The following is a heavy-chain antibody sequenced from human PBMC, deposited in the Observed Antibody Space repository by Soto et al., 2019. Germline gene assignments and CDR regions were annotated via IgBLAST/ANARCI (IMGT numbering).Heavy chain of an antibody. Sequence: SETLSLTCTVSGGSISSSSYYWGWIRQPPGKGLEWIGSIYYSGSTYYNPSLKSRVTISVDTSKNQFSLKLSSVTAADTAVYYWARPNGGRGYCSSTSCQVTNYYYYMDVWGKGTTVTVSS. D-gene: IGHD2-2*01. J-gene: IGHJ6*03. CDR1: GGSISSSSYY. CDR3: ARPNGGRGYCSSTSCQVTNYYYYMDV. V-gene: IGHV4-39*01. CDR2: IYYSGST.